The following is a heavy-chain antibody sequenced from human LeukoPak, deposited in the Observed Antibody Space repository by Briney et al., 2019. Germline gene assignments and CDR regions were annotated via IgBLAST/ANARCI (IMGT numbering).Heavy chain of an antibody. D-gene: IGHD3-9*01. CDR2: INQDGSEN. CDR1: GFTFGSYW. V-gene: IGHV3-7*01. Sequence: GGSLRLSCAPSGFTFGSYWMSWVRQAPGKGLKYVASINQDGSENYYVDSVKGRFTVSRDNARNSLYLQMNSLRVEDTAVYYCARDPETGGAHFDYWGRGTLVSVSS. CDR3: ARDPETGGAHFDY. J-gene: IGHJ4*02.